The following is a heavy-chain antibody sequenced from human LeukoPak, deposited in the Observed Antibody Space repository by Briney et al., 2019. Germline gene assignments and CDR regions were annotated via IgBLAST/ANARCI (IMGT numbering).Heavy chain of an antibody. D-gene: IGHD3-9*01. CDR3: ARGGDYDILTGYLPSNWFDP. V-gene: IGHV1-69*06. J-gene: IGHJ5*02. CDR2: IIPIFGTA. Sequence: ASVKVSCKASGGTFSSYAISWVRQVPGQGLEWMGGIIPIFGTANYAQKFQGRVTITADKSTSTAYMELSSLRSEDTAVYYCARGGDYDILTGYLPSNWFDPWGQGTLVTVSS. CDR1: GGTFSSYA.